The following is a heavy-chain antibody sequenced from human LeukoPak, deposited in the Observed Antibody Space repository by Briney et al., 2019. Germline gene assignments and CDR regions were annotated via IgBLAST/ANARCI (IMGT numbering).Heavy chain of an antibody. D-gene: IGHD2-2*02. V-gene: IGHV3-48*02. CDR2: ISSSSGTI. Sequence: GGSLRLSCAASGFTVSSNYMSWVRQAPGKGLEWVSYISSSSGTIYYADSVKGRFTISRDNAKNSLYLQMNSLRDEDTAVYYCARDVCSSTSCYSNYWGQGTLVTVSS. CDR3: ARDVCSSTSCYSNY. CDR1: GFTVSSNY. J-gene: IGHJ4*02.